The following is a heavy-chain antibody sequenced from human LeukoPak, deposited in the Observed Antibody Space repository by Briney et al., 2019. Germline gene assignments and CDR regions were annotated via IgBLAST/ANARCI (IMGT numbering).Heavy chain of an antibody. Sequence: PGGSLRLSCAASGFTFDDYAMHWVRQAPGKGLEWVSGISWNSGSIGYADSVKGRFTISRDNAKNSLYLQMNSLRAEDTALYYCAKIGDSSGEGYFDYWGQGTLVTVSS. D-gene: IGHD2-15*01. CDR1: GFTFDDYA. J-gene: IGHJ4*02. V-gene: IGHV3-9*01. CDR3: AKIGDSSGEGYFDY. CDR2: ISWNSGSI.